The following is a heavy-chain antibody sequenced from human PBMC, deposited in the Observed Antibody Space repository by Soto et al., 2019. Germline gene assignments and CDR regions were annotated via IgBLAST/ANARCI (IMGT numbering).Heavy chain of an antibody. V-gene: IGHV1-69*06. J-gene: IGHJ4*02. CDR3: AIPVRGVIRYYFDY. CDR2: IIPIFGTA. Sequence: SVKVSCKASGGTFSSYAISWVRQAPGQGLEWMGGIIPIFGTANYAQKFQGRITITADKSTSTAYMELSSLRSEDTAVYYCAIPVRGVIRYYFDYWGQGTLVTVSS. CDR1: GGTFSSYA. D-gene: IGHD3-10*01.